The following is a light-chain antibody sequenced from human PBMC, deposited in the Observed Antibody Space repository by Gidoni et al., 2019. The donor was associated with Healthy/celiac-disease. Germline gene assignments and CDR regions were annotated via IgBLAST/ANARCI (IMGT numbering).Light chain of an antibody. J-gene: IGKJ2*01. V-gene: IGKV2-29*02. CDR1: QSLLHSDGKTY. CDR2: DVS. CDR3: MQCIHLPST. Sequence: DIVMTQTPRSLSVTTGQPASTSCKSSQSLLHSDGKTYLYWYLQKPGQSPQLLISDVSIRFSGVPDRFSGSGSGTDFTLKISRVEAEDVGVYYCMQCIHLPSTCGQGTKLEIK.